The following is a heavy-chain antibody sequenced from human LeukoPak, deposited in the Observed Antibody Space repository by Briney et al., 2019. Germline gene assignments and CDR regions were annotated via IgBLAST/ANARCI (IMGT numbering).Heavy chain of an antibody. CDR3: ARVGRTVPAAIANFFDY. V-gene: IGHV4-31*03. CDR1: GGSISSSGYY. D-gene: IGHD2-2*02. Sequence: ALETLSLTCTVSGGSISSSGYYWSWIRQHPGKGLEWIGYIYYSGSTYYNPSLKSRVTISVDTSKNQFSLKLSSVTAADTAVYYCARVGRTVPAAIANFFDYWGQGTLVTVSS. J-gene: IGHJ4*02. CDR2: IYYSGST.